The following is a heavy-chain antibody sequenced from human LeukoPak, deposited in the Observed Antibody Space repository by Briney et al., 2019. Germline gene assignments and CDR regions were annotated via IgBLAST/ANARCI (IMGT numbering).Heavy chain of an antibody. CDR3: ARVSGNYGSGSYLDY. CDR2: INHSGST. D-gene: IGHD3-10*01. CDR1: GGSFSGYY. J-gene: IGHJ4*02. Sequence: SETLSLTCAVCGGSFSGYYWSWIREPPGKGLEWIGEINHSGSTNYNPSLKSRVTISVDTSKNQFSPKLSSVTAADTAVYYCARVSGNYGSGSYLDYWGQGTLVTVSS. V-gene: IGHV4-34*01.